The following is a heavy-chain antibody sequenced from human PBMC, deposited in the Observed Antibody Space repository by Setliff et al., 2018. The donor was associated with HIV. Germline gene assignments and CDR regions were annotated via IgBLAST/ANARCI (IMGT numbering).Heavy chain of an antibody. V-gene: IGHV4-38-2*02. J-gene: IGHJ5*02. D-gene: IGHD6-19*01. CDR1: GYSINSGYY. Sequence: SETLSLTCTISGYSINSGYYWGWIRQPPGKGLEWIGSMSHSGSTYYDPSLKSRLTISVDTSKNQFSLKLSSVTAADTAVYYCARGYSNVWPPIYNWFDPWGQGTLVTVSS. CDR2: MSHSGST. CDR3: ARGYSNVWPPIYNWFDP.